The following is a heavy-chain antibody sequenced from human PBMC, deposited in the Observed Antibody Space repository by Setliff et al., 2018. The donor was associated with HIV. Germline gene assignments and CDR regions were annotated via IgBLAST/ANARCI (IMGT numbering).Heavy chain of an antibody. CDR2: INAGNGNT. D-gene: IGHD6-13*01. CDR1: GYTFTTHA. V-gene: IGHV1-3*03. Sequence: ASVKVSCKASGYTFTTHAMHWVRQAPGQRLEWMGWINAGNGNTKYSQEFQGRVTITKDTSASTAYMELSSLRSEDMAVYYRAREGAAAGLDLDYWGQGTLVTVSS. CDR3: AREGAAAGLDLDY. J-gene: IGHJ4*02.